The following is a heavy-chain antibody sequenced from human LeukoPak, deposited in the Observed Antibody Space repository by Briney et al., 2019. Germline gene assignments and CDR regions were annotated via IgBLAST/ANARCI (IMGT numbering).Heavy chain of an antibody. CDR1: GGSISSSSYY. CDR3: ARHLALSGPIDSSGYYYAEWYFDL. V-gene: IGHV4-39*01. J-gene: IGHJ2*01. Sequence: PSETLSLTCNVSGGSISSSSYYWGWIRQPPGKGLEWIGSIYYSGSTYYNPSLKSRVTISVDTSKNQFSLKLSSVTAADTAVYYCARHLALSGPIDSSGYYYAEWYFDLWGRGTLVTVSS. D-gene: IGHD3-22*01. CDR2: IYYSGST.